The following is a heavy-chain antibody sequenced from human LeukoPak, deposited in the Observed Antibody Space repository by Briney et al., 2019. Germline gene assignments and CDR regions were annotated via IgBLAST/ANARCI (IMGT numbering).Heavy chain of an antibody. Sequence: SETLSLTCAVYGGSFSGYYWSWIRQPPGKGLEWIGEINHSGSTNYNPSLKSRVTISVDTSKNQFSLKRSFVTAADTAVYYCASMLGAFDIWGQGTVVTVSS. D-gene: IGHD2-8*01. J-gene: IGHJ3*02. CDR1: GGSFSGYY. CDR2: INHSGST. CDR3: ASMLGAFDI. V-gene: IGHV4-34*01.